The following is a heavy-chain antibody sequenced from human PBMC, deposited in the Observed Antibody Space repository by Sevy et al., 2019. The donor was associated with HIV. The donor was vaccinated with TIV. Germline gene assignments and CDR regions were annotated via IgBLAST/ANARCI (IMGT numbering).Heavy chain of an antibody. CDR3: ARGSGWEGREYYLDY. Sequence: ASVKVSCKASGYTFTSYYMHWVRQAPGQGLEWMGIMNPSGGSTSYAQKFQGRVTMTRDTSTRTVYMELGSLRSEETAAYYCARGSGWEGREYYLDYWGQGTLVTVSS. CDR2: MNPSGGST. V-gene: IGHV1-46*01. D-gene: IGHD6-19*01. CDR1: GYTFTSYY. J-gene: IGHJ4*02.